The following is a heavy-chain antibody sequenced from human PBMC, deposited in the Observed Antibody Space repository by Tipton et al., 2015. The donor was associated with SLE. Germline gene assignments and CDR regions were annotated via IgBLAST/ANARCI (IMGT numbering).Heavy chain of an antibody. Sequence: GSLRLSCAASGFTFSDHYMDWVRQAPGKGLEWVGRTRNKANSYTTEYAASVKGRFTISRDDSKNSLYLQMNSLKTEDTAVYYCAREAGSPSAFDIWGQGTMVTVSS. D-gene: IGHD6-13*01. V-gene: IGHV3-72*01. CDR2: TRNKANSYTT. CDR3: AREAGSPSAFDI. CDR1: GFTFSDHY. J-gene: IGHJ3*02.